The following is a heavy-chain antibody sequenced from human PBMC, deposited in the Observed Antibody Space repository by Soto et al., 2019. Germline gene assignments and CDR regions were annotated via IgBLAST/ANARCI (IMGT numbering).Heavy chain of an antibody. V-gene: IGHV4-30-4*01. Sequence: SETLSLTCTVSGGSISSGDYYWSWIRQPPGKGLEWIGYIYYSGSTYYNPSLKSRVTISVDTSKNQFSLKLSSVTAADTAVYSCARGGRYSSSWYYFDYWGQGTLVTVSS. CDR2: IYYSGST. CDR1: GGSISSGDYY. D-gene: IGHD6-13*01. J-gene: IGHJ4*02. CDR3: ARGGRYSSSWYYFDY.